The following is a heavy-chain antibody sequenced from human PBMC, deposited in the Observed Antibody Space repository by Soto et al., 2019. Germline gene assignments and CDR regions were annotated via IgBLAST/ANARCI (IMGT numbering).Heavy chain of an antibody. J-gene: IGHJ5*02. Sequence: QVQLVQSGAEVKKPGSSVKVSCKPSGYIFNNYGISWVRQAPGQGLEWMGRTNSHNDDTKYAQKFQGRFTMTTDTAAGTGFLELRRLRSDDTAVYFFASDSSSSRGGLGGFGPRGQATVVIVS. CDR2: TNSHNDDT. CDR1: GYIFNNYG. V-gene: IGHV1-18*01. D-gene: IGHD3-16*01. CDR3: ASDSSSSRGGLGGFGP.